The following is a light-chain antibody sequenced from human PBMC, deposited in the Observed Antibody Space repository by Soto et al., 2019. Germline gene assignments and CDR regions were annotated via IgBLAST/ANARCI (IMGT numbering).Light chain of an antibody. CDR2: EVS. J-gene: IGLJ2*01. Sequence: QSALTQPASVSGSPGQSITISCTGTSSDVGGYNYVSWYQQHPGKAPKLMIYEVSNRPSGVSNRFSGSQSGNTASLTISGIQAEDEADYYCSSYTSSSTLVFGGGTKLTVL. CDR3: SSYTSSSTLV. V-gene: IGLV2-14*01. CDR1: SSDVGGYNY.